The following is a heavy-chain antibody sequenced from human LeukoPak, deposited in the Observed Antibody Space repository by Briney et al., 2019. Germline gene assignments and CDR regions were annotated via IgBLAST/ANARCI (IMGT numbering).Heavy chain of an antibody. CDR1: GFTFSSYA. V-gene: IGHV3-64*01. D-gene: IGHD3-9*01. CDR3: ARGNTLSGYSRY. J-gene: IGHJ4*02. CDR2: ISSNGGST. Sequence: GGSLRLSCAASGFTFSSYAMHWVRQPPGKGLEYVSGISSNGGSTYYANSVKRRFTISRDNSKNTVYLQMGSLRAEDMAVYYCARGNTLSGYSRYWGQGTPASVSS.